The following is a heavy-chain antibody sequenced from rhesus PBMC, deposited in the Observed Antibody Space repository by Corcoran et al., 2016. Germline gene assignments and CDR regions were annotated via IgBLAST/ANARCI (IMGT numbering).Heavy chain of an antibody. CDR2: IDSSGST. CDR3: ARDTPGIAAAVDY. Sequence: QVQLQESGPGLVKPSETLSLTCAVSGGSISSSSWSWIRQAPGKGLEWIGRIDSSGSTYYNPSLKSRVTLSVDTSKNQFSLKLSSVTAADTAVYYCARDTPGIAAAVDYWGQGVLVTVSS. V-gene: IGHV4S11*01. CDR1: GGSISSSS. J-gene: IGHJ4*01. D-gene: IGHD6-25*01.